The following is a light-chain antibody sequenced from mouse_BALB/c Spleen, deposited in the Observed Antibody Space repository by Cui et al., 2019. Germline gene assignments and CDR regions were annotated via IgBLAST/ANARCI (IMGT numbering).Light chain of an antibody. CDR1: SSVSY. V-gene: IGKV4-55*01. Sequence: QIVLTQSPEIMSAYPGEKVTMTCSASSSVSYMYWYQQKPGSSPRLLIYDTSNLASGVPVRFSGSGSGTSYSLTISRMEAEDAATYYCQQWSSYPRTFGGGTKLEIK. CDR2: DTS. J-gene: IGKJ1*01. CDR3: QQWSSYPRT.